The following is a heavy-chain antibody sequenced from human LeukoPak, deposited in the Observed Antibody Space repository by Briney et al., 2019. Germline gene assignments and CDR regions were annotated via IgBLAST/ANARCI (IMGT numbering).Heavy chain of an antibody. CDR3: ATSPYDLWSGMYYFDY. D-gene: IGHD3-3*01. J-gene: IGHJ4*02. Sequence: PKASVKVSCKVSGYTLTELSMHWVRQAPGKGLEWMGGFDPEDGETIYAQKFQGRVTMTEDTSTDTAYMELSSLRSEDTAVYYCATSPYDLWSGMYYFDYWGQGTLVTVSS. V-gene: IGHV1-24*01. CDR2: FDPEDGET. CDR1: GYTLTELS.